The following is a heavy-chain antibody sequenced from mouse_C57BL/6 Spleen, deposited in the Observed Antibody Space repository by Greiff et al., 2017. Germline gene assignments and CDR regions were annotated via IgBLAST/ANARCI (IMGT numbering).Heavy chain of an antibody. J-gene: IGHJ2*01. CDR1: GYAFTNYL. D-gene: IGHD2-4*01. Sequence: QVQLQQSGAELVRPGTSVKVSCKASGYAFTNYLIEWVKQRPGQGLEWIGVINPGSGGTNYNEKFKGKATLTADKSSSTAYMQLSSLTSEDSAVYFCARSPRIYYDYDGNYWGQGTTLTVSS. V-gene: IGHV1-54*01. CDR2: INPGSGGT. CDR3: ARSPRIYYDYDGNY.